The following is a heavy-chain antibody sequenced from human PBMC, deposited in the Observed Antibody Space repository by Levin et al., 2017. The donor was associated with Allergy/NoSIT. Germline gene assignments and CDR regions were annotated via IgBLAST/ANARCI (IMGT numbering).Heavy chain of an antibody. CDR3: ARDLIWGRYFDY. D-gene: IGHD7-27*01. Sequence: GGSLRLSCAASGFTVSSNYMSWVRQAPGKGLEWVSVIYSGGSTYYADSVKGRFTISRDNSKNTLYLQMNSLRAEDTAVYYCARDLIWGRYFDYWGQGTLVTVSS. J-gene: IGHJ4*02. V-gene: IGHV3-66*01. CDR1: GFTVSSNY. CDR2: IYSGGST.